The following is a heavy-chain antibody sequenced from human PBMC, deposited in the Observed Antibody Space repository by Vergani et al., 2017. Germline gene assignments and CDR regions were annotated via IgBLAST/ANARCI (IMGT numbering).Heavy chain of an antibody. J-gene: IGHJ5*02. V-gene: IGHV4-59*11. CDR1: FDSIRNLY. D-gene: IGHD6-19*01. Sequence: QVQLQESGPGLVKSSETLSLPCSVSFDSIRNLYCNCIRQPPGKGLEWIGSIHYSENTNYNPSLKTRVTISVDTSKNQFSLTLTSVTAADTAVYYCASDTHSGQRADRWGQGILVTVTS. CDR2: IHYSENT. CDR3: ASDTHSGQRADR.